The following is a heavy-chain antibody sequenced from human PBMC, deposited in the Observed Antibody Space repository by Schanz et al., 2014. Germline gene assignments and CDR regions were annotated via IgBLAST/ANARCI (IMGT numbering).Heavy chain of an antibody. D-gene: IGHD6-13*01. J-gene: IGHJ5*02. CDR1: GFNFSSYS. CDR3: ATASSPVREAGAGSSFHL. Sequence: EVQLVESGGGLIQPGGSLRLSCAASGFNFSSYSLNWVRQAPGKGLEWVGRIKSKTDGETTDYAAPVKGRFSISRDDSQSTLYLQMNSLKIEDTAVYYCATASSPVREAGAGSSFHLWGQGTLVTVSP. CDR2: IKSKTDGETT. V-gene: IGHV3-15*01.